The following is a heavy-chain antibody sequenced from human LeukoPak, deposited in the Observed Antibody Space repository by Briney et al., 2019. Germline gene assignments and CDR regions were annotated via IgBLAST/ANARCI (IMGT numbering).Heavy chain of an antibody. J-gene: IGHJ4*02. CDR2: INHSGST. Sequence: SETLSLTCAVYGGSFSGYYWSWIRQPPGKGLEWIGEINHSGSTNYNPSLKSRVTISVDTSKNQFSLKLRSVTAADTAVYYCARETSTYGSGGGYFDYWGQGTLVTVSS. CDR1: GGSFSGYY. D-gene: IGHD3-10*01. V-gene: IGHV4-34*01. CDR3: ARETSTYGSGGGYFDY.